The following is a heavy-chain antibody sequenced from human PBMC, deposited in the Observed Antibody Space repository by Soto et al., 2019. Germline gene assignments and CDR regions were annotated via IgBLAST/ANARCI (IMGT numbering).Heavy chain of an antibody. Sequence: GGSLRLSCAASGFTFSSYGMHWVRQAPGKGLEWVAVIWYDGSNKYYADSVKGRFTISRDNSKNTLYLQMNSLRAEDTAVYYCARNQWITMVRGVIDYYYCGMDVWGQGTTVTVSS. CDR2: IWYDGSNK. J-gene: IGHJ6*02. V-gene: IGHV3-33*01. D-gene: IGHD3-10*01. CDR3: ARNQWITMVRGVIDYYYCGMDV. CDR1: GFTFSSYG.